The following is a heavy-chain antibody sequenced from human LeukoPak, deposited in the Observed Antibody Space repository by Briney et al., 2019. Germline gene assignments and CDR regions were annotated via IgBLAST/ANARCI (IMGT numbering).Heavy chain of an antibody. CDR2: ISSGGST. CDR1: GFTVSSDY. V-gene: IGHV3-66*01. J-gene: IGHJ4*02. Sequence: PGGSLRLSCAASGFTVSSDYMGWVRQAPEKGLEWVSLISSGGSTYYADSLKGRFTISRDNSKNTLYLQMNSLRAEDTAVYYCARDRTYYYDSSGYYMGYWGQGTLVTVSS. D-gene: IGHD3-22*01. CDR3: ARDRTYYYDSSGYYMGY.